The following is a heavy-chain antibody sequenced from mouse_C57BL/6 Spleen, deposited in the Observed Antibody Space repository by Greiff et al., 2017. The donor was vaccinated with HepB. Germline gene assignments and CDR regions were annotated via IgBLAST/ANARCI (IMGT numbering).Heavy chain of an antibody. CDR1: GFTFSSYG. D-gene: IGHD2-3*01. J-gene: IGHJ2*01. Sequence: EVKLEESGGDLVKPGGSLKLSCAASGFTFSSYGMSWVRQTPDKRLEWVATISSGGSYTYYPDSVKGRFTISRDNAKNTLYLQMCSLKSEDTAMYYCARHEAYDYFDYWGQGTTLTVSS. V-gene: IGHV5-6*02. CDR2: ISSGGSYT. CDR3: ARHEAYDYFDY.